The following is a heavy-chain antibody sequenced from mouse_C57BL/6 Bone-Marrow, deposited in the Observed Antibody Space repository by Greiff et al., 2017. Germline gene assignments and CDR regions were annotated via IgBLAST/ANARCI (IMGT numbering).Heavy chain of an antibody. CDR2: IDPSDSYT. J-gene: IGHJ3*01. CDR3: AGLRLRFAY. Sequence: VQLQQSGAELVKPGASVKLSCKASGYTFTSYWMQWVKQRPGQGLEWIGEIDPSDSYTNYNQKFKGKATLTVDTSSSTAYMQLSSLTSEDSAVYYCAGLRLRFAYWGQGTLVTVSA. D-gene: IGHD3-2*02. CDR1: GYTFTSYW. V-gene: IGHV1-50*01.